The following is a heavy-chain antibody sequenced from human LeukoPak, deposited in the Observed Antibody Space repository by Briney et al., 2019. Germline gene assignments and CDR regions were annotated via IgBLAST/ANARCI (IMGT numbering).Heavy chain of an antibody. V-gene: IGHV4-59*01. CDR3: ARDPSSGGIAARFDY. CDR2: IYYSGST. J-gene: IGHJ4*02. CDR1: GGSISTYY. Sequence: SETLSLTCTVSGGSISTYYWSWIRQPPGKGLEWIGYIYYSGSTNYNPSLKSRVTISVDTSKNQFSLKLSSVTAADTAVYYCARDPSSGGIAARFDYWGQETLVTVSS. D-gene: IGHD6-6*01.